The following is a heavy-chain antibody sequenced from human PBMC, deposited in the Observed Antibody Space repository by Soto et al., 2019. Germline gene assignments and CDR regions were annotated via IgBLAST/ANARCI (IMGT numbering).Heavy chain of an antibody. CDR2: ISNSGVS. D-gene: IGHD2-21*01. V-gene: IGHV4-61*01. CDR3: ARGEGNSYFLYDSDT. Sequence: SETLSLTCAVSGDSVTSVNYFWTWIRQPPGGGLEWIGYISNSGVSKYNPSLKSRVAMSQDTSKNQFSLNLHSVTAADTAVYFCARGEGNSYFLYDSDTWGQ. J-gene: IGHJ5*02. CDR1: GDSVTSVNYF.